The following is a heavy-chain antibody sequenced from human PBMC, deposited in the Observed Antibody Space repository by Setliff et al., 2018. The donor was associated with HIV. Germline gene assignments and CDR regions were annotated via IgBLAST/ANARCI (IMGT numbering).Heavy chain of an antibody. CDR1: GYSFITYV. J-gene: IGHJ4*02. CDR3: ARDGDAAYCGGDCYSTFDY. CDR2: INAGNGNT. V-gene: IGHV1-3*01. D-gene: IGHD2-21*02. Sequence: ASVKVSCKASGYSFITYVVYWVRQAPGQRLEWMGWINAGNGNTKYSQKFQGRVTITRDTSAKIAYMELSSLRSEDTAVYYCARDGDAAYCGGDCYSTFDYWGQGTLVTVSS.